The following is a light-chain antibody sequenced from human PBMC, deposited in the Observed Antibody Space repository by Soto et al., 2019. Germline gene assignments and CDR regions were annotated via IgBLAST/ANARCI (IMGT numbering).Light chain of an antibody. Sequence: QSALTQPASVSGSPGQSITISCTGTSSDVGGYNYVSWYQHHPGKAPKLMIYDVSNRRSGVSNRFSGSKSGNTASLTISGLQAEDEADYYCSSYTSSSSYVFGTGTKLTVL. J-gene: IGLJ1*01. CDR3: SSYTSSSSYV. V-gene: IGLV2-14*03. CDR2: DVS. CDR1: SSDVGGYNY.